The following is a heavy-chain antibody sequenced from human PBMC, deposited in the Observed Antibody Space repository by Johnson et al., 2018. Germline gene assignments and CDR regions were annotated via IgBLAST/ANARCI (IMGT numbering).Heavy chain of an antibody. J-gene: IGHJ6*03. V-gene: IGHV3-33*06. Sequence: QVQLVESGGGLVKPGGSLRLSCAASGFTFSSYSMNWVRQAPGKGLEWVAVIWYDGSNKYYADSVKGRFTISRDNSKNTLYLQMNSLRAEDTAVYYCAKNYYYYYDMDGWGKGTTVTVS. CDR3: AKNYYYYYDMDG. CDR2: IWYDGSNK. CDR1: GFTFSSYS.